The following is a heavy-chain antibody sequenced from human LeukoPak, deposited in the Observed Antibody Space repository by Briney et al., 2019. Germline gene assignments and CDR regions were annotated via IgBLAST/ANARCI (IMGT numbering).Heavy chain of an antibody. CDR2: IIPILGIA. V-gene: IGHV1-69*04. D-gene: IGHD2-21*02. CDR3: SRDEVTVAAEE. Sequence: SVKVSCKASGGTFSSYSISWVRQAPGQGREWMGRIIPILGIANYAQKFQGRVTMTADKSTSTAYMELSSLRSEDTAVYYCSRDEVTVAAEEWGQGTLVTVSS. J-gene: IGHJ4*02. CDR1: GGTFSSYS.